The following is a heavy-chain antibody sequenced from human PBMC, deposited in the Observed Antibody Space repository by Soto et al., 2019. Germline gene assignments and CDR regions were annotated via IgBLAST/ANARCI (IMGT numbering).Heavy chain of an antibody. D-gene: IGHD2-15*01. CDR1: GYTFTTYG. Sequence: QVHLVQSGAEVKKPGASVKVSCKASGYTFTTYGITWVRQAPGKGLEWMGWISTYNGNTNYEQKLQGRVTMTTDTLTSTAYMELRSLRSDDTAVYYCARRGAYCSGGTCYHFDYWGQGTLVTVSS. V-gene: IGHV1-18*04. CDR2: ISTYNGNT. CDR3: ARRGAYCSGGTCYHFDY. J-gene: IGHJ4*02.